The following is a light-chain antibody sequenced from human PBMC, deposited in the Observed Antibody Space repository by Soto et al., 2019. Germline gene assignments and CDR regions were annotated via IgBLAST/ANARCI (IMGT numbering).Light chain of an antibody. Sequence: EIVLTKTPGTLSLSPGERATLSCRASQSVGDTYLAWYQQKPGQAPRLLMYSTSIRATGIPDRFSGSGSGTDFTLTISRLDPEDFAVYYCQHYDRAPMWTFGQGTKVDIK. V-gene: IGKV3-20*01. CDR1: QSVGDTY. J-gene: IGKJ1*01. CDR2: STS. CDR3: QHYDRAPMWT.